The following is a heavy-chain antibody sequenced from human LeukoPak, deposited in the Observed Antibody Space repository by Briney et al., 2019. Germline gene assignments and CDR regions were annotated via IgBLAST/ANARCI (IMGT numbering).Heavy chain of an antibody. Sequence: ASVKVSCKASGYTFTSYDINWVRQATGQGLEWMGWMNPNSGNTGFAQKFQGRVTMTRNTSISTAYMELSSLRSEDTAVYYCARFAGGRSYYNVSGFDPWGQGTLVTVSS. D-gene: IGHD3-10*01. CDR3: ARFAGGRSYYNVSGFDP. CDR1: GYTFTSYD. V-gene: IGHV1-8*01. CDR2: MNPNSGNT. J-gene: IGHJ5*02.